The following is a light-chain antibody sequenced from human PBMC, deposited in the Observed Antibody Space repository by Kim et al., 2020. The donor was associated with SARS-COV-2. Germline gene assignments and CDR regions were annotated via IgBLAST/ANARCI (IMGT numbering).Light chain of an antibody. Sequence: SASVGDRVTITCQASQDISNYLNWYQQKPGKAPKLLIYDASNLETGVPSRFSGSGSGTDFTFTISSLQPEDIATYYCKQYDNLFTFGPGTKVDIK. J-gene: IGKJ3*01. CDR1: QDISNY. CDR3: KQYDNLFT. CDR2: DAS. V-gene: IGKV1-33*01.